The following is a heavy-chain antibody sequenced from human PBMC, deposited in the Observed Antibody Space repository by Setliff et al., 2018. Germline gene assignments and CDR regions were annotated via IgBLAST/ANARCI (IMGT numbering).Heavy chain of an antibody. CDR3: ARGVVVVVAATSNYFDP. J-gene: IGHJ5*02. V-gene: IGHV3-30*03. D-gene: IGHD2-15*01. Sequence: PGGSLRLSCAASGFTVSTFSMHWVRQAPVKGLEWVATISDDGTNEFYADSVKGRFTISRDNSKNAVYLQMNSLRAEDTAEYYCARGVVVVVAATSNYFDPWGQGTLVTVSS. CDR1: GFTVSTFS. CDR2: ISDDGTNE.